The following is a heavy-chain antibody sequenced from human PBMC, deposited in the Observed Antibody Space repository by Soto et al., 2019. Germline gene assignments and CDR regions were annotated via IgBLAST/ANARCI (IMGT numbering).Heavy chain of an antibody. Sequence: PSQTLSLTCAISWDSVSSNSAAWNWIRQSPSRGLEWLGRTYYRSKWYNYYAVSVKSRITINPDTSKNQFSLQLNSVTPEDTAVYYCARLIVVVPAAAEYWGQGTLDNVSS. D-gene: IGHD2-2*01. CDR1: WDSVSSNSAA. V-gene: IGHV6-1*01. CDR2: TYYRSKWYN. CDR3: ARLIVVVPAAAEY. J-gene: IGHJ4*01.